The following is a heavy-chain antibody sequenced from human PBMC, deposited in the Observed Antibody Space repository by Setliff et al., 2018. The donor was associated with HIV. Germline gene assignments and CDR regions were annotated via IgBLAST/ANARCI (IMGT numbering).Heavy chain of an antibody. CDR1: GGSIISSSYY. D-gene: IGHD3-10*01. CDR2: MYYRGTT. Sequence: TLSLTCTVSGGSIISSSYYWGWIRQPPGKGLEWIGTMYYRGTTNNNPSLKSRVTFSADTSKNQFSLNLNSVTATDTAVYYCVRQGLTMNRGVPAPILYYFDYWGQGILVTVSS. J-gene: IGHJ4*02. CDR3: VRQGLTMNRGVPAPILYYFDY. V-gene: IGHV4-39*01.